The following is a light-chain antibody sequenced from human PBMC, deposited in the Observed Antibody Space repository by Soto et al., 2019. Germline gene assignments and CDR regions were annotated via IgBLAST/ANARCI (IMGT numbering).Light chain of an antibody. J-gene: IGLJ1*01. CDR2: DVS. V-gene: IGLV2-11*01. CDR3: CSYAGSDYV. Sequence: QSALTQPRSVSGSPGQSVTISCTGTSSDVGGYNYVSWYQQHPGKAPKLMIYDVSKRPSGVPDRFSGSKSGNTASLTISGLQAEDEADYSSCSYAGSDYVFGTGTKVTVL. CDR1: SSDVGGYNY.